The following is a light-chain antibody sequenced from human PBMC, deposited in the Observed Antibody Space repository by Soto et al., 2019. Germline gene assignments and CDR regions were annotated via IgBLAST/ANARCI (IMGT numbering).Light chain of an antibody. CDR3: QQLRMYPST. V-gene: IGKV1-39*01. Sequence: DIQMTQSPSSLSASVGNSVTVTCRASQIVDTSLNWYHQKPGKAPKLLIYAASTLYGGVPSRFSGSGSGTDFALTITSLQAEDFATYYCQQLRMYPSTFGGGTKVDIK. CDR1: QIVDTS. CDR2: AAS. J-gene: IGKJ4*01.